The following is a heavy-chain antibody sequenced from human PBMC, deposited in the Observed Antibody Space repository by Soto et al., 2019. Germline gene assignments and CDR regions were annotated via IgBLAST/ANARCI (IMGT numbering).Heavy chain of an antibody. CDR1: GYTFTSYG. Sequence: QVQLVQSGGEVKKPGAPVKVSCKASGYTFTSYGISWVRQAPGQGLEWMGWISGYNDETNYAQRLQGRVTMTTDTSTSTTYMELRSLRKDDTSVYYGATNSSSKGDFDYWGQGTLVTVSP. CDR3: ATNSSSKGDFDY. J-gene: IGHJ4*02. D-gene: IGHD6-6*01. V-gene: IGHV1-18*04. CDR2: ISGYNDET.